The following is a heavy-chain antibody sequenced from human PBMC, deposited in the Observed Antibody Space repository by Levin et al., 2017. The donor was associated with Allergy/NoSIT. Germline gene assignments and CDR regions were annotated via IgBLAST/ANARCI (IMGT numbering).Heavy chain of an antibody. D-gene: IGHD3-22*01. V-gene: IGHV4-39*01. J-gene: IGHJ4*02. Sequence: SETLSLTCTVSSGSVSNSNYYWGWIRQPPGKGLEWIGSVFFSGTTSFNTSLKSRVTMSVDTSKNQVSLKLTSVTAADSAAYYCARHVYFYDRSGFLFDFWGRGTLVTVSS. CDR3: ARHVYFYDRSGFLFDF. CDR1: SGSVSNSNYY. CDR2: VFFSGTT.